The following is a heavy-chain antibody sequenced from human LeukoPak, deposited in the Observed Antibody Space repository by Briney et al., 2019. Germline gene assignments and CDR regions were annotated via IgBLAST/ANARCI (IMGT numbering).Heavy chain of an antibody. J-gene: IGHJ4*02. CDR1: GGSFSGYY. CDR2: IYYSGST. V-gene: IGHV4-59*12. CDR3: ARIRTGYSYGHNFDY. D-gene: IGHD5-18*01. Sequence: PSETLSLTCAVYGGSFSGYYWSWIRQPPGKGLEWIGYIYYSGSTNYNPSLKSRVTISVDTSKNQFSLKLSSVTAADTAVYYCARIRTGYSYGHNFDYWGQGTLVTVSS.